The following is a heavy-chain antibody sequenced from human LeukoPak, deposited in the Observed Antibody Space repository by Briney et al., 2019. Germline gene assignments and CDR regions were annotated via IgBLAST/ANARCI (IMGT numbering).Heavy chain of an antibody. CDR3: ARGIVLMVYAIPSDAFDI. V-gene: IGHV1-2*02. J-gene: IGHJ3*02. CDR1: GYTFTSYY. D-gene: IGHD2-8*01. Sequence: ASVKVSCKASGYTFTSYYMHWVRQAPGQGLEWMGWINPNSGGTNYAQKFQGRVTMTRDTSISTAYMELSRLRSDDTAVYYCARGIVLMVYAIPSDAFDIWGQGTMVTVSS. CDR2: INPNSGGT.